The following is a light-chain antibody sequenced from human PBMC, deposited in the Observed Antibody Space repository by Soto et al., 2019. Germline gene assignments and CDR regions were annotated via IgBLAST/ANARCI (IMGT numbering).Light chain of an antibody. J-gene: IGKJ1*01. CDR3: QQSYNTPRT. Sequence: DIQMTQSPSSLSASVGDRVTITCRASQSINSYLNWYQQKPGKAPNLLIYAASNLQSGVPSRFSGSGSGTDFTLTISSLQPEDFATYYCQQSYNTPRTFGQGTKV. CDR1: QSINSY. V-gene: IGKV1-39*01. CDR2: AAS.